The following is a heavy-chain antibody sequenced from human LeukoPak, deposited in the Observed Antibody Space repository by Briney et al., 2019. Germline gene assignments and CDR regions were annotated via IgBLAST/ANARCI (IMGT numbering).Heavy chain of an antibody. CDR3: ARILTTVTTMDY. Sequence: GASVKVSCKASGYTFTGYYMHWVRQAPGQGLEWMGWINPNSGDTNYAQKFQGRVTMTRDTSISTAYMELSSLGSDDTAVYYCARILTTVTTMDYWGQGTLVTVSS. J-gene: IGHJ4*02. CDR1: GYTFTGYY. D-gene: IGHD4-17*01. V-gene: IGHV1-2*02. CDR2: INPNSGDT.